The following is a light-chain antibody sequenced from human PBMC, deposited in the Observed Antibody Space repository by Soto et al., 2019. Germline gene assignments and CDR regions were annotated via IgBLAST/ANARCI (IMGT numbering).Light chain of an antibody. Sequence: QSALTQPASVSGSPGQSITISCTGTSSDVGGHNYVSWYQQHPGKAPKLMIYDVSNRPSGVSNRFSGSKSGNTASLTISGLQAEDEADYYCSSYTSSTTSSFGTGTKLTVL. CDR2: DVS. J-gene: IGLJ1*01. CDR3: SSYTSSTTSS. V-gene: IGLV2-14*03. CDR1: SSDVGGHNY.